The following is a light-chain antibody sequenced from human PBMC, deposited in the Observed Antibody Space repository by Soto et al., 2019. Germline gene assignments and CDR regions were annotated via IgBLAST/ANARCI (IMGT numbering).Light chain of an antibody. V-gene: IGKV3-11*01. CDR2: GAS. Sequence: EIVLTQSPATLSLSPGERATLSCRASQSVSSNLAWYQQKPGQAPRLLIYGASNRATGIPDRFSGSGSGTDFTLTITSLEPEDFAVYYCQQRTDWSLYTFGQGTKLEIK. J-gene: IGKJ2*01. CDR1: QSVSSN. CDR3: QQRTDWSLYT.